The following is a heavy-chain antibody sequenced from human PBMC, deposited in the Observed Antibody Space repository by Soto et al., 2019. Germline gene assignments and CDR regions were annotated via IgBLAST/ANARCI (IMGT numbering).Heavy chain of an antibody. CDR1: GGTFSSYT. CDR3: ARGYCSSTSCYGGRRNWFDP. D-gene: IGHD2-2*01. Sequence: QVQLVQSGAEVKKPGSSVKVSCKASGGTFSSYTISWVRQAPGQGLEWMGRIIPILGIANYAQKFQGRVTITADKSTSTGYMELSSLRSEDTAVYYCARGYCSSTSCYGGRRNWFDPWGQGTLVTVSS. CDR2: IIPILGIA. J-gene: IGHJ5*02. V-gene: IGHV1-69*02.